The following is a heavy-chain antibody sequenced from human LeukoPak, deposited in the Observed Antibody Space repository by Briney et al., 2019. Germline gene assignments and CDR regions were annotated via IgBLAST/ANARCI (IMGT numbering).Heavy chain of an antibody. CDR2: INPSGGST. Sequence: GASVKVSCKASGYTFTSYYMHWVRQAPGQGLEWMGIINPSGGSTSYAQKFQGRVTMTRDTSTSTVYMELSSLRSEDTAVYYCASVLGSGGSLDYFDYWGQGTLVTVSS. CDR1: GYTFTSYY. D-gene: IGHD2-15*01. J-gene: IGHJ4*02. V-gene: IGHV1-46*01. CDR3: ASVLGSGGSLDYFDY.